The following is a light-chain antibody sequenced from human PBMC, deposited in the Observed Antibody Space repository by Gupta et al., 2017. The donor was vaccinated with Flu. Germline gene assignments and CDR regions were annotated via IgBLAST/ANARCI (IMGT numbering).Light chain of an antibody. J-gene: IGLJ2*01. CDR2: YEI. V-gene: IGLV2-11*03. CDR3: CSSDNSNNLVV. CDR1: SCDVGGNND. Sequence: TISCTGSSCDVGGNNDVCYHQQPGDDPQLLIYYEIKRRSAVTARFFGSKSGSTAALLTFGLQQEDEADYYCCSSDNSNNLVVFGGGTKLTVL.